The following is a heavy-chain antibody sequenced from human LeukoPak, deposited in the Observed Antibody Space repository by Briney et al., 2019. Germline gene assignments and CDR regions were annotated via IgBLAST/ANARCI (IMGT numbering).Heavy chain of an antibody. CDR1: GFTFNNYW. CDR2: INNDGSSA. CDR3: ARDRWGYGMDV. J-gene: IGHJ6*02. Sequence: GGSLRLSCAASGFTFNNYWIHWVRQVPGKGLVWVSRINNDGSSASYVDSVKGRFTISRDNAKNSLYLQMNSLRAEDTAVYYCARDRWGYGMDVWGQGTRVIVSS. V-gene: IGHV3-74*01. D-gene: IGHD3-16*01.